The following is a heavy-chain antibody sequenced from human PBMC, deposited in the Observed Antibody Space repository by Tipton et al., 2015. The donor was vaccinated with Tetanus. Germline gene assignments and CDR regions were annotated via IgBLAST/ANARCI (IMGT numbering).Heavy chain of an antibody. CDR1: GGSINSGGYF. CDR3: ARDQGGGRVVRLNWFDP. CDR2: IYYSGDT. V-gene: IGHV4-31*03. D-gene: IGHD6-6*01. Sequence: TLSLTCSVSGGSINSGGYFWNWIRHLPGKGLEWIGYIYYSGDTYYNPSLKSRVTMSVDTSKNQFSLNLSSVTAADTGVYYCARDQGGGRVVRLNWFDPWGPGTPVTVSS. J-gene: IGHJ5*02.